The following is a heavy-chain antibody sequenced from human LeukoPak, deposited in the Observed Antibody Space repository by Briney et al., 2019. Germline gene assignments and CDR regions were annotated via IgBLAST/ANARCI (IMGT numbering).Heavy chain of an antibody. V-gene: IGHV4-4*07. D-gene: IGHD3-10*01. CDR3: ARGRYGSGSYFFDY. CDR2: VFTSGST. Sequence: SETLSLTCTVSGGSISSFYWSWIRQPAGKGLEWIGRVFTSGSTNYSPSLKSRVTLSVDTSKNQFSPKLSSVTAADTAMYYCARGRYGSGSYFFDYWGQGTLVTVSS. J-gene: IGHJ4*02. CDR1: GGSISSFY.